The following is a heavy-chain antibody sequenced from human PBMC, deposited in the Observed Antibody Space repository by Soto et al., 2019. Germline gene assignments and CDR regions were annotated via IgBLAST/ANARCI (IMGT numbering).Heavy chain of an antibody. V-gene: IGHV3-30-3*01. CDR2: ISYDGSNK. J-gene: IGHJ6*02. CDR1: GFTFSSYA. CDR3: AREWGYDYLGGMDV. D-gene: IGHD5-12*01. Sequence: PGGSLRLSCAASGFTFSSYAMHWVRQAPGKGLEWVAVISYDGSNKYYADSVKGRFTISIDNSKNTLYLQMNSLRAEDTAVYYCAREWGYDYLGGMDVWGQGTTVTVSS.